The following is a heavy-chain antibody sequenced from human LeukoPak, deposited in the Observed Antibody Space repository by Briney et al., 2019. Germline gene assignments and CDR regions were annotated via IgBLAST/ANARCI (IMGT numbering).Heavy chain of an antibody. Sequence: GESLRLSCTASGFTFSTYPMFWVRQAPGKGLEWVSAISGRGGSTYYADSVKGRFTISRDNSKNTLYLQMNSLRAEDTAVYYCAKEEDSGSYKWGQGTLVTVSS. CDR2: ISGRGGST. V-gene: IGHV3-23*01. D-gene: IGHD1-26*01. CDR1: GFTFSTYP. J-gene: IGHJ4*02. CDR3: AKEEDSGSYK.